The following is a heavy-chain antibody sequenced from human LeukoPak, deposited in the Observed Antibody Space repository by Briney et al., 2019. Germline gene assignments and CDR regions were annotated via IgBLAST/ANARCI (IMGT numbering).Heavy chain of an antibody. V-gene: IGHV1-18*01. Sequence: ASVKVSCKTSGYTFTTYAISWVRQAPGQGLEWMGWISVDSGNTNYAQKLQGRVTMTEDTSTDTAYMELSRRRSEDTAVYYCATDVGATRAFDIWGQGTMVTVSS. J-gene: IGHJ3*02. D-gene: IGHD1-26*01. CDR1: GYTFTTYA. CDR2: ISVDSGNT. CDR3: ATDVGATRAFDI.